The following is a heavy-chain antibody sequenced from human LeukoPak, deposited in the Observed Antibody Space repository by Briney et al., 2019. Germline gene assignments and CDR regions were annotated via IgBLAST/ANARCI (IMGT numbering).Heavy chain of an antibody. CDR2: INPNSGGT. Sequence: ASVKVSCKASGYTFTGYFIHWVRQAPGQGLEWMGWINPNSGGTNSAQKFQGRVSMTRDTSINSAYMELSRLRSDDTAAYYCATLDLLDYWGQGTLVTVSS. CDR1: GYTFTGYF. J-gene: IGHJ4*02. CDR3: ATLDLLDY. V-gene: IGHV1-2*02.